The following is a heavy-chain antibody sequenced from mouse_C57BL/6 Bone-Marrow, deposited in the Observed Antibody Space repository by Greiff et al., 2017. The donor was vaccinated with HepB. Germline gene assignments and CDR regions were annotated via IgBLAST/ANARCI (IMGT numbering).Heavy chain of an antibody. CDR3: ASAYYSNYVYAMDY. CDR2: IHPSDSDT. J-gene: IGHJ4*01. V-gene: IGHV1-74*01. CDR1: GYTFTSYW. D-gene: IGHD2-5*01. Sequence: VQLQQPGAELVKPGASVKVSCKASGYTFTSYWMHWVKQRPGQGLEWIGRIHPSDSDTNYNQKFKGKATLTVDKSSSTAYMQLSSLISEDSAVYYCASAYYSNYVYAMDYWGQGTSVTVSS.